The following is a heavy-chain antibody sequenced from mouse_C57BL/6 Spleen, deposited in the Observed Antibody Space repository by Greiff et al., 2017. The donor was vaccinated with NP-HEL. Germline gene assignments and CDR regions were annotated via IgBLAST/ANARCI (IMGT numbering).Heavy chain of an antibody. V-gene: IGHV1-61*01. CDR1: GYTFTSYW. J-gene: IGHJ2*01. Sequence: QVQLQQSGAELVRPGSSVKLSCKASGYTFTSYWMDWVKQRPGQGLEWIGNIYPSDSETHYNQKFKDKATLTVDKSSSTAYMQLSSLTSEDSAVYYCARKISNYYGSSYFDYWGQGTTLTVSS. D-gene: IGHD1-1*01. CDR3: ARKISNYYGSSYFDY. CDR2: IYPSDSET.